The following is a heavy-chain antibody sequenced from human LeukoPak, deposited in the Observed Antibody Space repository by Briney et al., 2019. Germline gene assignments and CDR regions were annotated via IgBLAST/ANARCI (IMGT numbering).Heavy chain of an antibody. J-gene: IGHJ6*02. D-gene: IGHD6-13*01. V-gene: IGHV5-51*01. CDR3: ARRGIAAAGSYYYGMDV. CDR2: IYPGDSDT. CDR1: GYSFTSYW. Sequence: GESLKISCKGSGYSFTSYWIGWVRQMPGKGLEWMGIIYPGDSDTRYSPSFQGQVTISADKSISTAYLQWSSLKASDTAMYYRARRGIAAAGSYYYGMDVWGQGTTVTVSS.